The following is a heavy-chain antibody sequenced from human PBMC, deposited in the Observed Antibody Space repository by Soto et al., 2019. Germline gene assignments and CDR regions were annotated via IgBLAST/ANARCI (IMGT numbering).Heavy chain of an antibody. CDR2: ISSSSSYI. CDR3: ARDQRLYSSSSWGFDY. Sequence: GGSLRLSCAASGFTFSSYSMNWVRQAPGKGLEWVSSISSSSSYIYYADSVKGRFTISRDNAKNSLYLQMNSLRAEDTAVYYCARDQRLYSSSSWGFDYWGQGTLVTVSS. D-gene: IGHD6-6*01. J-gene: IGHJ4*02. CDR1: GFTFSSYS. V-gene: IGHV3-21*01.